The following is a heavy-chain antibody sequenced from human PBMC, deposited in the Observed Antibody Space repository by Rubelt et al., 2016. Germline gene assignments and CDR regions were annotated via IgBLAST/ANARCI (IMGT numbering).Heavy chain of an antibody. V-gene: IGHV3-30*03. CDR2: ISYDGSDK. J-gene: IGHJ4*02. Sequence: VQLVESGGGLVRPGGSLRLSCAASGFTFNSYWMTWVRQAPGKGLEWVAVISYDGSDKYYVDSVKGRFTISRDNSKNTLFLQMNSLRAEDTAVYYCARSYGYDLGSYFDFWGQGTLVIVSS. D-gene: IGHD5-12*01. CDR1: GFTFNSYW. CDR3: ARSYGYDLGSYFDF.